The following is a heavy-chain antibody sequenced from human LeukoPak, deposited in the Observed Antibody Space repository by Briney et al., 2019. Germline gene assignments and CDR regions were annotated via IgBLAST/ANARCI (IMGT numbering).Heavy chain of an antibody. V-gene: IGHV3-21*01. CDR1: GFTFSSYN. J-gene: IGHJ4*01. CDR2: ISGRRSFI. Sequence: GGSLRLSCAASGFTFSSYNMNWVRQAPGKGLEWVSSISGRRSFIYYADSVKGRFTISRDNARTSLYLQMNSLRAEDTAVYYCARDSAAGTTSFSFDLWGHGTLVTVSS. CDR3: ARDSAAGTTSFSFDL. D-gene: IGHD6-13*01.